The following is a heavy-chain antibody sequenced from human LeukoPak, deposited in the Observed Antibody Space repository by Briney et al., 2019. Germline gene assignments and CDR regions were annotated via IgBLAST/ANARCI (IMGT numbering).Heavy chain of an antibody. CDR3: ARDLSSLDAFDI. CDR1: GFTFSSYA. Sequence: GGSLRLSCAASGFTFSSYAMSWVRQAPGKGLEWVSSISGSGASAYYADSVKGRFTISRDNSKNTLYLQMNSLRAEDTAIYYCARDLSSLDAFDIWGQGTMVTVSS. D-gene: IGHD2/OR15-2a*01. J-gene: IGHJ3*02. V-gene: IGHV3-23*01. CDR2: ISGSGASA.